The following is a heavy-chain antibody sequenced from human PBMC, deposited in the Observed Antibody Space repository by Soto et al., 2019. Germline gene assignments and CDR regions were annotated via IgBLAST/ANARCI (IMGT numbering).Heavy chain of an antibody. CDR2: IYYSGST. CDR1: GGSISSYY. Sequence: QVQLQESGPGLVKPSETLSITCTVSGGSISSYYWSWIRQPPGKGLEWIGYIYYSGSTNYNPSLRSRVTIAVDTSKNHFSLKLSSVTAADTAVYYCARDSGYYYAFDIWGQGTMVTVSS. V-gene: IGHV4-59*01. CDR3: ARDSGYYYAFDI. J-gene: IGHJ3*02. D-gene: IGHD3-22*01.